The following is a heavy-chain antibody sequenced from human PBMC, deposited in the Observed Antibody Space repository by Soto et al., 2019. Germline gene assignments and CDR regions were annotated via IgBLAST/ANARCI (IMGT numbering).Heavy chain of an antibody. D-gene: IGHD2-15*01. J-gene: IGHJ4*02. Sequence: QVQLVESGGGVVQPGRSLRLSCAASGFTFRDYGMHWVRQAPGEGLEWVVLISDGGSDKYYADSVKGPFTISRDNSKITLYLQMNSLRAEDTAVYYCAKDRGFCTGGSCYYFDYWGQGTLVTVSS. CDR3: AKDRGFCTGGSCYYFDY. CDR1: GFTFRDYG. V-gene: IGHV3-30*18. CDR2: ISDGGSDK.